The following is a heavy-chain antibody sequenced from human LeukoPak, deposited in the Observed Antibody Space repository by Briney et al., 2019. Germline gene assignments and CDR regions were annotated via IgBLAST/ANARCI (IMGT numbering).Heavy chain of an antibody. Sequence: TGGSLRLSCAASGFTVSRNYMSWVRQAPGKGLEWVSVIYSGGSTYADSVKGRFTISRDNSKNALYLQMNSLRAEDTAVYYCAREYSSSWFIFDYWGQGTLDTVSS. CDR3: AREYSSSWFIFDY. CDR2: IYSGGST. J-gene: IGHJ4*02. CDR1: GFTVSRNY. V-gene: IGHV3-66*01. D-gene: IGHD6-13*01.